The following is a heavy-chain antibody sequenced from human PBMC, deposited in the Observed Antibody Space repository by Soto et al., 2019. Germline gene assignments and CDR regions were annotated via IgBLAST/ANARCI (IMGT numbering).Heavy chain of an antibody. Sequence: QVQLVQSGAEVKMPGSSVRVSCKASGGSFSKYGISWVRQAPGQGLEWMGGIIPMFGIGNYAEKFLGRVTSTADESTSTSHMALSSLRSEDTAVSFCAIGYRANCFSAMDVWGQGIMVTVSS. CDR1: GGSFSKYG. D-gene: IGHD2-2*01. V-gene: IGHV1-69*01. CDR3: AIGYRANCFSAMDV. CDR2: IIPMFGIG. J-gene: IGHJ6*02.